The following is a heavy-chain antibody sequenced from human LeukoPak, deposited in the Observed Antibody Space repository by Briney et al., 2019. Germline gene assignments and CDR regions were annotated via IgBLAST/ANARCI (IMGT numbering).Heavy chain of an antibody. CDR3: AAEYCGGGFCYTRHSGHDY. D-gene: IGHD2-15*01. CDR2: ISYDGSNK. V-gene: IGHV3-30-3*01. Sequence: GGSLRLSCAASGFTFSSYAMHWVRQAPGKGLEWVAVISYDGSNKYYADSVKGRFTISRDSSRNTLYLQMNSLRAEDTAVYYCAAEYCGGGFCYTRHSGHDYWGQGTLVTVSS. J-gene: IGHJ4*02. CDR1: GFTFSSYA.